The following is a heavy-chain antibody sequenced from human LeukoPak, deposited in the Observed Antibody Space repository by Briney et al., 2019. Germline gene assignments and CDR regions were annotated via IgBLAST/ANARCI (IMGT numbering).Heavy chain of an antibody. CDR3: AKVRRDYVWGSYRYHYFDY. Sequence: PSETLSLTCTVSGGSISSGDYYWSWIRQPPGKGLEWIGYIYYSGSTYYNPSLKSRVTISVDTSKNQFSLKLSSVTAADTAVYYCAKVRRDYVWGSYRYHYFDYWGQGTLVTVSS. CDR2: IYYSGST. D-gene: IGHD3-16*02. V-gene: IGHV4-30-4*01. J-gene: IGHJ4*02. CDR1: GGSISSGDYY.